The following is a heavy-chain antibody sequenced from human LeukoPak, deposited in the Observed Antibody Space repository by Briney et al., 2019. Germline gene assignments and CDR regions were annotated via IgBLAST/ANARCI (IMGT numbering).Heavy chain of an antibody. V-gene: IGHV1-2*06. CDR2: INPYSGDT. CDR3: ARDQGSLTRSWYTGY. CDR1: GYTFTDYH. D-gene: IGHD6-13*01. J-gene: IGHJ4*02. Sequence: GASVKVSCKASGYTFTDYHIHWVRQAPGQGLEWMGRINPYSGDTNFAQKFQGRVTMTRDTSITTAYMDLSSLTPDDTAVYFCARDQGSLTRSWYTGYWGQGTQVTVSS.